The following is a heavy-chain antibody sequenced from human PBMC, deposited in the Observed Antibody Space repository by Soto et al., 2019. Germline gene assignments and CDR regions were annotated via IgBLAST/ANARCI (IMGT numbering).Heavy chain of an antibody. CDR1: GGSISSSNW. D-gene: IGHD3-10*02. Sequence: QVQLQESGPGLVKPSGTLSLTCAVSGGSISSSNWWSWVRQHPGKGLEWIGEIYHSGSTNYNPSLQSRVSISVDKSKTQFSLKLSSVTAADTAVYYCASVRGGYYYAMDVWGQGTTVTVSS. J-gene: IGHJ6*02. V-gene: IGHV4-4*02. CDR2: IYHSGST. CDR3: ASVRGGYYYAMDV.